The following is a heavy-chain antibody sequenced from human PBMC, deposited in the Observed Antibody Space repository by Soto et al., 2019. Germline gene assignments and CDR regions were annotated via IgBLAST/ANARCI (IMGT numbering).Heavy chain of an antibody. D-gene: IGHD6-19*01. CDR1: GFTFSSYA. J-gene: IGHJ4*02. Sequence: PGGSLRLSCAASGFTFSSYAMHWVRQAPGKGLEWVAVISYDGSNKYYADSVKGRFTISRDNSKNTLYLQMNSLRAEDTAVYYCARGLRSSGWYGFDYWGQGTLVTVSS. V-gene: IGHV3-30-3*01. CDR2: ISYDGSNK. CDR3: ARGLRSSGWYGFDY.